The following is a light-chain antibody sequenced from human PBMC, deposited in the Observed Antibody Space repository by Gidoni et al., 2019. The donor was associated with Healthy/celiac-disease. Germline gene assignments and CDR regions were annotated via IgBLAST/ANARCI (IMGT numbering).Light chain of an antibody. V-gene: IGLV3-1*01. CDR3: QAWDSSTACVV. CDR1: KLGDKY. J-gene: IGLJ2*01. Sequence: SYELTQPPSVSVSPGQTASITCSGDKLGDKYACWYQQKPGQSPVLVIYQESKRPSGITARFSGSNSGNTATLTISGTQAMDEADYYCQAWDSSTACVVFGGGTKLTVL. CDR2: QES.